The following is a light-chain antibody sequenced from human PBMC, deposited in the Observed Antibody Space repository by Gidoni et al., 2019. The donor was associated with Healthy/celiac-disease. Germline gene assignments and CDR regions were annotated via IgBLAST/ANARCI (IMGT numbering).Light chain of an antibody. CDR1: QSISSY. Sequence: DRVTITCRASQSISSYLTWYQQQPGKAPKLLIYAASSLQSRVPSRFSGSGSGTDFTLTISSLQPEDFATFYCQQSYSTPGYTFGQGTKLEIK. J-gene: IGKJ2*01. V-gene: IGKV1-39*01. CDR3: QQSYSTPGYT. CDR2: AAS.